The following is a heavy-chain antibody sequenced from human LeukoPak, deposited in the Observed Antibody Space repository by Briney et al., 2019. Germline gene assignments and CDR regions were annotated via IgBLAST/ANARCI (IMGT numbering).Heavy chain of an antibody. CDR2: IYSGGST. CDR3: ARGSDYYYMDV. CDR1: GFTVSSNY. D-gene: IGHD2-15*01. V-gene: IGHV3-53*01. Sequence: GGSLRLSCAASGFTVSSNYMSWVRQAPGKGLEWVSVIYSGGSTYYADSVKGRFTISRDNSKNTLYLQMSSLRAEDTAVYYCARGSDYYYMDVWGKGTTVTIFS. J-gene: IGHJ6*03.